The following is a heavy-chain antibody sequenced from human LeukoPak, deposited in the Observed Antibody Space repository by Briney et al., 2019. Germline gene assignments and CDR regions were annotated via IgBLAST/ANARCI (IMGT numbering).Heavy chain of an antibody. CDR1: GFTFRNYY. Sequence: GRSLRISCAASGFTFRNYYMHWVRQAPGKGLEWVAVISLDGNNEYYADSVKGRFSLSRDNSMNTLYLQMNSLRAEDTAVYYCARGPGSSVYASAIDHWGQGTLVTVSS. J-gene: IGHJ4*02. CDR3: ARGPGSSVYASAIDH. CDR2: ISLDGNNE. V-gene: IGHV3-30-3*01. D-gene: IGHD2-8*01.